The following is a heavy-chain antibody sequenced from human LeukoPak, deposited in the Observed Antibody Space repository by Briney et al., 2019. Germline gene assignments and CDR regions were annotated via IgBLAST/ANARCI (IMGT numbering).Heavy chain of an antibody. CDR3: ARDRNSDYYYYGMDV. Sequence: SGTLSLTCTVSGGSISSYYWSWIRQPPGKGLEWIGYIYYSGSTNYNPSLKSRVTISVDTSKNQFSLKLSSVTAADTAVYYCARDRNSDYYYYGMDVWGQGTTVTVSS. CDR2: IYYSGST. V-gene: IGHV4-59*08. D-gene: IGHD4-23*01. J-gene: IGHJ6*02. CDR1: GGSISSYY.